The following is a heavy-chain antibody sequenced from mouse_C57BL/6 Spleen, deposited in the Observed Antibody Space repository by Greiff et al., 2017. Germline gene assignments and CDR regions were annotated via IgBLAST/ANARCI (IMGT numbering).Heavy chain of an antibody. V-gene: IGHV3-8*01. CDR3: AGSPLGYFDD. CDR1: GYSITSDY. D-gene: IGHD3-1*01. Sequence: DVKLVESGPGLAKPSHTLSLTCSVTGYSITSDYWNWIRKFPGNKLEYIGNISSSGSTNNNPSLKSRISITRDTSKNQYYLQLNAVNTEDTATFYCAGSPLGYFDDWGKGTTLTVSS. CDR2: ISSSGST. J-gene: IGHJ2*01.